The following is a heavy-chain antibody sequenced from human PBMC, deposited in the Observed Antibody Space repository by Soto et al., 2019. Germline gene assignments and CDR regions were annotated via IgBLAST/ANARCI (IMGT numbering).Heavy chain of an antibody. CDR2: IYYSGRT. CDR3: ARQRTTVVAQAYFDH. D-gene: IGHD2-15*01. CDR1: GESISSSSYY. J-gene: IGHJ4*02. V-gene: IGHV4-39*01. Sequence: SETLSLTCIVSGESISSSSYYWGWIRQPPGKGLEWIGGIYYSGRTYYNPSFKSRVTISIDTSKNQFSLKLSSVTATNTAVYYCARQRTTVVAQAYFDHWGQGALVTVSS.